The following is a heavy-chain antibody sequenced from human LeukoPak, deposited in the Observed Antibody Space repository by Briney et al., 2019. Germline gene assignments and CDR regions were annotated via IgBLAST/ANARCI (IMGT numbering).Heavy chain of an antibody. CDR2: FSGSDGTT. D-gene: IGHD1-1*01. CDR1: GFTFSTFA. V-gene: IGHV3-23*01. Sequence: GGSLRLSCAASGFTFSTFALSWVRQAPGKGLEWVSGFSGSDGTTQYADSAKGRFTISRDNSKNTLYLQMNSLRAEDTAVYFCARSALAALGTGSFDYWGQGTLVTASS. J-gene: IGHJ4*02. CDR3: ARSALAALGTGSFDY.